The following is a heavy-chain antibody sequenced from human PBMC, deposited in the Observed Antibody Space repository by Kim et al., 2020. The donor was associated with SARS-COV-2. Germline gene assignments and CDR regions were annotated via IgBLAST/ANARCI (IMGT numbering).Heavy chain of an antibody. D-gene: IGHD1-1*01. CDR2: IKKDESEK. J-gene: IGHJ4*02. Sequence: GGSLRLSCAASGFTFGNFWMSWVRQAPGKGLEWVANIKKDESEKYYADSVKGRFTVSRDNAKNSLYLQMNSLRVEDTAVYYCARGGYNWEYPHDSWGLGTLVTVSS. CDR3: ARGGYNWEYPHDS. CDR1: GFTFGNFW. V-gene: IGHV3-7*01.